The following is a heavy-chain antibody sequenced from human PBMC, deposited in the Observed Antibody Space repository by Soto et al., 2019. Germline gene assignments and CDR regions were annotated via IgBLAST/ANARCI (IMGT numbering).Heavy chain of an antibody. CDR1: GFTFVSYA. CDR3: AHYYFDY. CDR2: ISSNGGST. Sequence: WGSLRLSCSASGFTFVSYAMHWVRQSPLKGLEYVSAISSNGGSTYYADSVKGRFTISRDNSKNALYLQMSSLRAEDTAVYYCAHYYFDYWGQGTLVTVSS. J-gene: IGHJ4*02. V-gene: IGHV3-64D*06.